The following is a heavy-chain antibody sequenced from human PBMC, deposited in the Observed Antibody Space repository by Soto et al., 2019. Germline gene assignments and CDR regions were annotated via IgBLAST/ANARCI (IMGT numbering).Heavy chain of an antibody. J-gene: IGHJ6*03. CDR2: MNPNSGST. CDR1: GYTFTSYD. Sequence: ASVKVSCKASGYTFTSYDINWVRQATGQGLEWMGWMNPNSGSTNYAQKFQGRVTMTRNTSIGTAYMELSSLRSENTAVYYCARAPSNEYHLLSIVGLAPGQNHHYMDVRGKGTTVTGSS. V-gene: IGHV1-8*01. CDR3: ARAPSNEYHLLSIVGLAPGQNHHYMDV. D-gene: IGHD2-2*01.